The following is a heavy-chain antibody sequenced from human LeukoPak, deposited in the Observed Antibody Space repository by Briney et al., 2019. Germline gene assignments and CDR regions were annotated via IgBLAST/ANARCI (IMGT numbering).Heavy chain of an antibody. CDR1: GFTFSSNA. CDR2: ISSSGGGT. D-gene: IGHD2/OR15-2a*01. V-gene: IGHV3-23*01. J-gene: IGHJ4*02. CDR3: AKRESPFLYYFDY. Sequence: QPGGSLRLSCAASGFTFSSNAMSWVRQAPGKGLEWVSGISSSGGGTFYADSVKGRFTISRDNSKSTLYLQMKSVRAEDTAVYYCAKRESPFLYYFDYWGQGTLVTVSS.